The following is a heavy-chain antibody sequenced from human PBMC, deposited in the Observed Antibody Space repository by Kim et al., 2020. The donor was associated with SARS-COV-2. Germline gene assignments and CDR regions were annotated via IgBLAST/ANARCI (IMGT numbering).Heavy chain of an antibody. D-gene: IGHD1-26*01. CDR2: YI. Sequence: YIYYADSVKGRFTISRDNAKNSLYLQMNSLRAEDTAVYYCASSGELLFDYWGQGTLVTVSS. J-gene: IGHJ4*02. CDR3: ASSGELLFDY. V-gene: IGHV3-21*01.